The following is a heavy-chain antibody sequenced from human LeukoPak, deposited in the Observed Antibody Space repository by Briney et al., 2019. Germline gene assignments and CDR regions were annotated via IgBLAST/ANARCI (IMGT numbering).Heavy chain of an antibody. CDR2: ISYDGSNK. CDR1: GFTFSSYG. CDR3: AKDGHYGMDV. Sequence: GGSLRLSCAASGFTFSSYGMHWVRQAPGKGLEWVAVISYDGSNKYYADSVEGRFTISRGNSKNTLYLQMNSLRAEDTAVYYCAKDGHYGMDVWGQGTTVTVSS. V-gene: IGHV3-30*18. J-gene: IGHJ6*02.